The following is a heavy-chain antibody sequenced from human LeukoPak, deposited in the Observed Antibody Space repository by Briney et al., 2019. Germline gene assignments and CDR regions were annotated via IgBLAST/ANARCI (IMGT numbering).Heavy chain of an antibody. V-gene: IGHV1-2*02. CDR2: INPNSGGT. J-gene: IGHJ4*02. CDR3: ARDIGQELEFDY. D-gene: IGHD1-7*01. Sequence: ASVNVSCKASGYTFTGYYMHWVRQAPGQGLEWMGWINPNSGGTNYAQKFQGRVTMTRDKSISTAYMELRRLRSDDTAVYYCARDIGQELEFDYWGQGTLVTASS. CDR1: GYTFTGYY.